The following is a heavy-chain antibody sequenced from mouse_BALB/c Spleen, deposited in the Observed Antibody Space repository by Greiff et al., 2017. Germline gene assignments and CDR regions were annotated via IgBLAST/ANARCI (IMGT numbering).Heavy chain of an antibody. J-gene: IGHJ2*01. CDR1: GYTFTDYY. CDR2: VNPYNGGT. D-gene: IGHD2-1*01. Sequence: EVQRVESGPELVKPGASVKMSCKASGYTFTDYYMDWVKQSHGESFEWIGRVNPYNGGTSYNQKFKGKATLIVDKSSNTAYMELNSLTSEDSAVYYCARSGNYDFDYWGQGTTLTVSS. V-gene: IGHV1-19*01. CDR3: ARSGNYDFDY.